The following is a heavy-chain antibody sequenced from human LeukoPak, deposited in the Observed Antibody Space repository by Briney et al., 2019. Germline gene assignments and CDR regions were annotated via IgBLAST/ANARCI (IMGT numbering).Heavy chain of an antibody. Sequence: PSETLSLTCAVYGGSFSGYYWSWIRQPPGKGLEWIGEINHSGSTNYNPSLKSRVTISVDTSKNQFPLKLSSVTAADTAVYYCRVDTPFFDYWGQGTLVTVSS. J-gene: IGHJ4*02. CDR1: GGSFSGYY. CDR3: RVDTPFFDY. V-gene: IGHV4-34*01. D-gene: IGHD5-18*01. CDR2: INHSGST.